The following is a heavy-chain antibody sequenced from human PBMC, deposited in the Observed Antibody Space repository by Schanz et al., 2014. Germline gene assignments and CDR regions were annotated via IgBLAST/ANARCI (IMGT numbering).Heavy chain of an antibody. CDR3: ARDHTTESYYSAGPPIDY. CDR2: INTGVNT. CDR1: GFTFSDAW. V-gene: IGHV3-66*01. D-gene: IGHD1-26*01. Sequence: EVQLVESGGGLVKPGGFLRLSCAASGFTFSDAWMSWVRQAPGKGLEWVSAINTGVNTYYADSVKGRFTISRDNSKNTLFLQMNSLRAEDTAVYYCARDHTTESYYSAGPPIDYWGQGTLLTVSS. J-gene: IGHJ4*02.